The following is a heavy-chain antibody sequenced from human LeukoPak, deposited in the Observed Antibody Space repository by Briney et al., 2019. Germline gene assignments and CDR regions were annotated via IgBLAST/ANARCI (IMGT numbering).Heavy chain of an antibody. CDR2: INWNSGSM. CDR3: AKDRGSVAGANYFDY. V-gene: IGHV3-9*01. D-gene: IGHD6-19*01. J-gene: IGHJ4*02. CDR1: GFTFDDYA. Sequence: GGSLRLSCAASGFTFDDYAMHWVRQVPGKGLEWVSGINWNSGSMDYADSVKGRFTISRDNARNPLFLQMNSLRAEDTAFYYCAKDRGSVAGANYFDYWGQGTLVTVSS.